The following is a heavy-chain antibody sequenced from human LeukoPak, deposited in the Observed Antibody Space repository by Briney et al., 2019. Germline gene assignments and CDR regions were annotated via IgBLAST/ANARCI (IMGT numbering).Heavy chain of an antibody. Sequence: GGSLRLSCAASGFTLSSYNMNWVRQAPGKGVEWVSYITSSSSTIYYADSVKGGFTISRDNAKNSLYLQMNSLRDEDTAVYYCAREYSSSSGSVSDYWGQGTLVTVSS. J-gene: IGHJ4*02. CDR3: AREYSSSSGSVSDY. D-gene: IGHD6-6*01. CDR1: GFTLSSYN. CDR2: ITSSSSTI. V-gene: IGHV3-48*02.